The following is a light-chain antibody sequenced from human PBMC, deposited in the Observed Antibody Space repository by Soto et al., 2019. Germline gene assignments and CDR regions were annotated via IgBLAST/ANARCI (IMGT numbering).Light chain of an antibody. Sequence: QAVVTQPPSASGTPGQRVTISCSGSSSNIAPNTVNWYQHLPGAAPQLLIFANDRRPSGVPDRFSGSRSGTSASLAISGLQSEDEADYYCAAWDDSLNGYVFGTGTSSPS. J-gene: IGLJ1*01. CDR3: AAWDDSLNGYV. CDR1: SSNIAPNT. V-gene: IGLV1-44*01. CDR2: AND.